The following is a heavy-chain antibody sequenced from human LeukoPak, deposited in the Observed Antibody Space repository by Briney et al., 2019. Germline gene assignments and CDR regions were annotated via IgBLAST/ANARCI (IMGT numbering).Heavy chain of an antibody. J-gene: IGHJ4*02. CDR1: GFTFSSYA. Sequence: GGSLRLSCAASGFTFSSYAMHWVRQAPGKGLEWVSVISGSGDITYYADSVKGRFTISRDNSKNTLYLQMNSLRAEDTAVYYCAKRAGYYFDYWGQGTLVTVSS. CDR3: AKRAGYYFDY. CDR2: ISGSGDIT. D-gene: IGHD4/OR15-4a*01. V-gene: IGHV3-23*01.